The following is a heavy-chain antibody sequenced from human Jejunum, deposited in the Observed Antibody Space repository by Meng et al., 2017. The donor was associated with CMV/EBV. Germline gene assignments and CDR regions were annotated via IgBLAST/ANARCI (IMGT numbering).Heavy chain of an antibody. Sequence: IRSSGHYWGWIRQPPGKGLEWIGSFYYTGRAYYNPSLRSRVTTSEDTSKNQFSLRLTSVTAADTAVYYCARGLTGPDYYYNAMDVWGQGSTDTVSS. CDR3: ARGLTGPDYYYNAMDV. V-gene: IGHV4-39*07. CDR2: FYYTGRA. D-gene: IGHD4-11*01. J-gene: IGHJ6*02. CDR1: IRSSGHY.